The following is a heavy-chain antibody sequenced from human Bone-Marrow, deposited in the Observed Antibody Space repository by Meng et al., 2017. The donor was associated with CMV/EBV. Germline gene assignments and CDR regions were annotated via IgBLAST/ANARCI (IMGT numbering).Heavy chain of an antibody. CDR3: ARGGQLEQIDY. D-gene: IGHD1/OR15-1a*01. CDR1: GGSVSSGSYY. CDR2: IYYSGST. V-gene: IGHV4-61*01. J-gene: IGHJ4*02. Sequence: SETLSLTCTVSGGSVSSGSYYWSWIRQPPGKGLEWIGYIYYSGSTNYNPSLKSRVTISVDTSKNQFSLKLSSVTAADTAVYYCARGGQLEQIDYWGQGTLVTVSS.